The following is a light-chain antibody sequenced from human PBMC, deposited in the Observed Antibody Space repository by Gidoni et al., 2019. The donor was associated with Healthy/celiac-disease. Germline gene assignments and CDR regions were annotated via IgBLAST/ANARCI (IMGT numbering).Light chain of an antibody. Sequence: DIQLTQSPSSLSASVGDRVTITCRASQSISSYLNWYQQKPGKAPKLLIYAASSLQSGVPSRFSGSGAGTDFTLTISSLQPEDFATYYFQQSYSTPRSFGQRTKLEIK. CDR2: AAS. CDR3: QQSYSTPRS. J-gene: IGKJ2*04. V-gene: IGKV1-39*01. CDR1: QSISSY.